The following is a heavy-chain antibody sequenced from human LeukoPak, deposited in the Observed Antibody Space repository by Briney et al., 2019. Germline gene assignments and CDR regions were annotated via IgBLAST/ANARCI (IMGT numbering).Heavy chain of an antibody. CDR1: GFTFSSYT. Sequence: GGSLRLSCAASGFTFSSYTMNWVRQAPGKGLEWVSYISSSSSTIYYADSVKGRFTISRDNAKNSLYLQMNILRAEDTAVYYCARGGGRYGDYWGQGTLVTVSS. V-gene: IGHV3-48*01. CDR3: ARGGGRYGDY. CDR2: ISSSSSTI. D-gene: IGHD5-18*01. J-gene: IGHJ4*02.